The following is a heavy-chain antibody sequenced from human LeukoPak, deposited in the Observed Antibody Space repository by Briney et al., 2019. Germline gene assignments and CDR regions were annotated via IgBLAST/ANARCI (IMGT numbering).Heavy chain of an antibody. D-gene: IGHD6-19*01. Sequence: SETLSLTCTVSDGSISGYYWTWIRQPAGKGLEWIGEINHSGSTNYNPSLKSRVTISVDTSKNQFSLKLSSETAADTAVYYCAGIKYSSGWLDYYYYMDVWGKGTTVTVSS. V-gene: IGHV4-34*01. CDR3: AGIKYSSGWLDYYYYMDV. J-gene: IGHJ6*03. CDR1: DGSISGYY. CDR2: INHSGST.